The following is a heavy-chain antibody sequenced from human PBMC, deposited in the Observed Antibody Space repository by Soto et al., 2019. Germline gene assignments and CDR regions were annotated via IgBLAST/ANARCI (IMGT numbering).Heavy chain of an antibody. J-gene: IGHJ1*01. D-gene: IGHD3-16*01. CDR1: GFTFRSYV. CDR2: TSYDGSNK. CDR3: ARWGTTGGLDV. V-gene: IGHV3-33*05. Sequence: QVQLVESGGGVVQPGTALRLSCVGSGFTFRSYVIHWVRQAPGKGLEGVALTSYDGSNKDYGDSVKGRFTISRDNSRNTVDLQMDSLSREDTSLYYCARWGTTGGLDVWGQGTLVSVSS.